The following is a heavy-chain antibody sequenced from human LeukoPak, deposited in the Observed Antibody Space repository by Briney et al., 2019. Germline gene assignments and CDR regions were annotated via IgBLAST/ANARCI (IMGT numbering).Heavy chain of an antibody. J-gene: IGHJ3*02. CDR3: AKNGFDIVVVPAAFDI. CDR1: GFTVSSNY. D-gene: IGHD2-2*01. V-gene: IGHV3-30*02. CDR2: IRYDGSNK. Sequence: GGSLRLSCAASGFTVSSNYMSWVRQAPGKGLEWVAFIRYDGSNKYYADSVKGRFTISRDNSKNTLYLQMNSLRAEDTAVYYCAKNGFDIVVVPAAFDIWGQGTMVTVSS.